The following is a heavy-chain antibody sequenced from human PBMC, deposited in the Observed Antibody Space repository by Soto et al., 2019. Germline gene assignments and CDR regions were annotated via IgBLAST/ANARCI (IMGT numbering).Heavy chain of an antibody. Sequence: EVQLVQSGAEVKKPGESLRISCRGSGYSFTSSWISWLRQMPGEGLEWMGRIDPSDSYINYSPSFQVRVTISADKSISTAYLQWSSLKASDTAMYDCARRGSSSSFFYDSWGQGTLVTVSS. J-gene: IGHJ4*02. CDR3: ARRGSSSSFFYDS. V-gene: IGHV5-10-1*03. CDR2: IDPSDSYI. D-gene: IGHD6-6*01. CDR1: GYSFTSSW.